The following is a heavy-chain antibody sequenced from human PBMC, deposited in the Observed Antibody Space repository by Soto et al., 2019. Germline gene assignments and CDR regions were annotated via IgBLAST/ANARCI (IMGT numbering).Heavy chain of an antibody. Sequence: QVQLVESGGGVVQPGRSLRLSCAASGFTFSSYGMHWVRQAPGKGLEWLAVISYDGSKKNYADSVKGRFTISRDNSKHTLYLQMNSLRAEDTAVYYCAKDGIMITVGGVTHWGQGTLVTVSS. CDR1: GFTFSSYG. CDR2: ISYDGSKK. J-gene: IGHJ4*02. CDR3: AKDGIMITVGGVTH. D-gene: IGHD3-16*01. V-gene: IGHV3-30*18.